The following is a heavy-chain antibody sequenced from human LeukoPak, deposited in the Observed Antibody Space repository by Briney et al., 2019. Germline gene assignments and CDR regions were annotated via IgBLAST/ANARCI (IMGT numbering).Heavy chain of an antibody. J-gene: IGHJ1*01. Sequence: QSGGSLRLSCAASGFTFDDYAMHWVRQAPGKGLEWVSGISWNSGSIGYADSVKGRFTISRDNAKNSLYLQMNSLRAEDTALYYCAKDYRDYYGSGSCIQHWGQGTLVTVSS. CDR1: GFTFDDYA. CDR2: ISWNSGSI. CDR3: AKDYRDYYGSGSCIQH. D-gene: IGHD3-10*01. V-gene: IGHV3-9*01.